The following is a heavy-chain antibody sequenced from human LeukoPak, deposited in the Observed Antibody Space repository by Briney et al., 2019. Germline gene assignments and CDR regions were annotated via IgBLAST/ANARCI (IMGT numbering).Heavy chain of an antibody. J-gene: IGHJ4*02. V-gene: IGHV4-38-2*02. CDR2: IYHSGST. CDR1: GYSISSGYY. Sequence: SETLSLTCTVSGYSISSGYYWDWVRQSPGKGLEWIGSIYHSGSTYYNPSMKSRVTISVDTSKNQFSLKLSSVTAADTAVYYCARGPADYNKLKPGDRDGYNYKSKRTPFDYWGQGTLVTVSS. CDR3: ARGPADYNKLKPGDRDGYNYKSKRTPFDY. D-gene: IGHD5-24*01.